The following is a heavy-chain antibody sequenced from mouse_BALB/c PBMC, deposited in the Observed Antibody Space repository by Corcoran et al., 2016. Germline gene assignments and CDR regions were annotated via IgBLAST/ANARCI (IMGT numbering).Heavy chain of an antibody. V-gene: IGHV1-26*01. D-gene: IGHD2-1*01. CDR1: GYTFTDYY. J-gene: IGHJ2*01. CDR2: SNPNNGGT. Sequence: EVQLQQSGPELVKPGASVKMTCKASGYTFTDYYMKWVKQSHGKRLEWIGDSNPNNGGTSYNQKFKGKATLTVDKSSSTAYMQLNSLTSEDSAVYYCASGNSDYWGQGTTLTVSS. CDR3: ASGNSDY.